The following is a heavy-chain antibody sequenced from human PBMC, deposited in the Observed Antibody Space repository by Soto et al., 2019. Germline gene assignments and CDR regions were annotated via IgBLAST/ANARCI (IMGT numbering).Heavy chain of an antibody. V-gene: IGHV3-74*01. CDR1: GFTFGNYW. J-gene: IGHJ4*02. CDR3: ATAEVDY. Sequence: PGGSLRLSCAASGFTFGNYWMHWVRQAPGKGLEWVSRMNSDGSTTNYADSVKGRFTVSRDNARNTLHLRMNSLRAEDTAVYYCATAEVDYWGPGTLVTVSS. CDR2: MNSDGSTT.